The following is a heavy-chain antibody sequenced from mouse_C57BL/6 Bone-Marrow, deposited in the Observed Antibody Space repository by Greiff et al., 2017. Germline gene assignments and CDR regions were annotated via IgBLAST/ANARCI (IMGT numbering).Heavy chain of an antibody. CDR1: GFNIKDDY. Sequence: VQLKQSGAELVRPGASVKLSCTASGFNIKDDYMHWVQQRPEQGLEWMGWIDPENGDTEYASMFPGKATITADTSSNTAYLQLSSLTSEDTAVYYCTGFAYWGQGTLVTVSA. CDR3: TGFAY. V-gene: IGHV14-4*01. CDR2: IDPENGDT. J-gene: IGHJ3*01.